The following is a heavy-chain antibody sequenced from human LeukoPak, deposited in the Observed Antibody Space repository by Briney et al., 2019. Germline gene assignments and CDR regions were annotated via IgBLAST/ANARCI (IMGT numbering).Heavy chain of an antibody. Sequence: ASVKVSCKASGYTFTSYGISWVRQAPGQGLEWMGWISAYNGNTNYAQKLQGRVTMTADTSTSTAYMELRSLRSDDTPVYYCARSIAARGSFDYWGQGTLVTVSS. CDR3: ARSIAARGSFDY. CDR2: ISAYNGNT. D-gene: IGHD6-6*01. V-gene: IGHV1-18*01. CDR1: GYTFTSYG. J-gene: IGHJ4*02.